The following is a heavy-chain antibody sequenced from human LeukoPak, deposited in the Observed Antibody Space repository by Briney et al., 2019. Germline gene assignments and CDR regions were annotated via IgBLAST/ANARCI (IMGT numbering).Heavy chain of an antibody. V-gene: IGHV6-1*01. Sequence: KRSQTLSLTCAISGDSVSSNSAAWNWISQSPSRGLEWLGRTYYRSKWYNDYAVSVKSRITINPDTSKNQFSLQLNSVTPEDTAVYYCARTDFGIAAAGTLDYWGQGTLVTVSS. D-gene: IGHD6-13*01. CDR2: TYYRSKWYN. CDR1: GDSVSSNSAA. CDR3: ARTDFGIAAAGTLDY. J-gene: IGHJ4*02.